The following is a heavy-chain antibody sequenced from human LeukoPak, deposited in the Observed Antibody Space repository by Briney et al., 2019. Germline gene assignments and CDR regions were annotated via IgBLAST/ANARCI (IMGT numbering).Heavy chain of an antibody. V-gene: IGHV4-34*01. D-gene: IGHD2-2*01. CDR2: INHSGST. CDR3: AGGPRVPLVPAAEVDP. CDR1: GGSFSGYY. J-gene: IGHJ5*02. Sequence: SETLSLTCAVYGGSFSGYYWSWIRQPPGKGLEWIGEINHSGSTNYNPSLKSRVTISVDTSKNQFSLKLSSVTAADTAVYYCAGGPRVPLVPAAEVDPWGQGTLVTVSS.